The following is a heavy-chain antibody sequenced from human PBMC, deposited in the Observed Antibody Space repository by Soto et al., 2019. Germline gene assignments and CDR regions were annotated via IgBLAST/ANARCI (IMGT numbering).Heavy chain of an antibody. CDR2: ISYDGSNK. CDR3: ARDRGTILDSYGCDY. Sequence: QVQLVESGGGVVQPGRSLRLSCAASGFTFSSYAMHWVRQAPGKGLEWVAVISYDGSNKYYADSVKGRFTISRDNSKNPLYLQMNSLRAEDTAVYYCARDRGTILDSYGCDYWGQGTLVTVSS. V-gene: IGHV3-30-3*01. D-gene: IGHD5-18*01. CDR1: GFTFSSYA. J-gene: IGHJ4*02.